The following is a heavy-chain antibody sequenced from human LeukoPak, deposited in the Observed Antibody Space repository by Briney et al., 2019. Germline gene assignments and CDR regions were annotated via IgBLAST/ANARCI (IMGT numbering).Heavy chain of an antibody. CDR1: GFTFSSYG. D-gene: IGHD3-22*01. CDR2: IRYDGSNK. Sequence: GGSLRLSCAASGFTFSSYGMHWVRQAPGKGLEWVAFIRYDGSNKYYADSVKGRFTISRDNTKNTLYLQTNSLRAEDTAVYYCAKDAHYYDSSGYYYANNYWGQGTLVTVSS. V-gene: IGHV3-30*02. CDR3: AKDAHYYDSSGYYYANNY. J-gene: IGHJ4*02.